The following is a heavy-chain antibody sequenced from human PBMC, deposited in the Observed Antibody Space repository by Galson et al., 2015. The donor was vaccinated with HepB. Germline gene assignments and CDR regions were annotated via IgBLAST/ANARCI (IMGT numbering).Heavy chain of an antibody. D-gene: IGHD5-12*01. CDR2: IIPIFGTA. Sequence: SVKVSCKASGGTFSSYAISWVRQAPGQGLEWMGGIIPIFGTANYAQKFQGRVTITADESTSTAYMELSSLRSEDTAVYYCARVYSGYGYNWFDPWGQGTLVTVSS. J-gene: IGHJ5*02. V-gene: IGHV1-69*13. CDR1: GGTFSSYA. CDR3: ARVYSGYGYNWFDP.